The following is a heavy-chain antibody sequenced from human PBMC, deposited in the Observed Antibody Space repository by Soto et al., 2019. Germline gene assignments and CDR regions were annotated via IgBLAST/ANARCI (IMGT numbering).Heavy chain of an antibody. CDR3: ASKTPNLEWLTYYYMDV. J-gene: IGHJ6*03. Sequence: SETLSLTCTVSGGSISSSSYYWGWIRQPPGKGLEWIGSIYYSGSTYYNPSLKSRVTISVDTSKNQFSLKLSSVTAADTAVYYCASKTPNLEWLTYYYMDVWGKGTTVTVSS. V-gene: IGHV4-39*01. CDR1: GGSISSSSYY. D-gene: IGHD3-3*01. CDR2: IYYSGST.